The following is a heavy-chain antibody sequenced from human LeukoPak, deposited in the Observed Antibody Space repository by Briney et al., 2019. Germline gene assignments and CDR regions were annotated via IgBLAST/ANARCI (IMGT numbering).Heavy chain of an antibody. CDR2: LSGSGGRST. Sequence: PGGSLRLSCAASGFTFSNYAMSWVRQAPGKGLEWVSALSGSGGRSTYYADSVKGRFTISRDNSKNTLCLQMNSLRVEDTAVYYCAKGYSYGAYYYYGIDVWGQGTTVTVSS. J-gene: IGHJ6*02. D-gene: IGHD5-18*01. CDR1: GFTFSNYA. V-gene: IGHV3-23*01. CDR3: AKGYSYGAYYYYGIDV.